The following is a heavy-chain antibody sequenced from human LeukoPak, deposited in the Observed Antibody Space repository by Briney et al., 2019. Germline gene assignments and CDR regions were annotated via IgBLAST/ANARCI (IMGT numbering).Heavy chain of an antibody. CDR3: ARLTTVDAFDI. CDR2: VHYSGTT. D-gene: IGHD4-11*01. J-gene: IGHJ3*02. Sequence: SETLSLTCTVSDGSITNNDWSWVRQTPGKGLEFIGYVHYSGTTNYNPSLRSRVTISVDTSKNQFSLKLSSVTAADTAVYYCARLTTVDAFDIWGQGTMVTVSS. CDR1: DGSITNND. V-gene: IGHV4-59*08.